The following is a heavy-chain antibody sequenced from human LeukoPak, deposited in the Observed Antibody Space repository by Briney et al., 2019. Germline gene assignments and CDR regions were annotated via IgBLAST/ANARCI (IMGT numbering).Heavy chain of an antibody. CDR1: GYTFTGYY. CDR3: ARTWVVPAASLDY. CDR2: INPNSGGT. Sequence: ASVKVSCKASGYTFTGYYMHWLRQAPGQGLEWMGWINPNSGGTNYAQKFQGRVTMTRDTSISTAYMELSRLRPDDTAVYYCARTWVVPAASLDYWGQGTLVTVSS. J-gene: IGHJ4*02. D-gene: IGHD2-2*01. V-gene: IGHV1-2*02.